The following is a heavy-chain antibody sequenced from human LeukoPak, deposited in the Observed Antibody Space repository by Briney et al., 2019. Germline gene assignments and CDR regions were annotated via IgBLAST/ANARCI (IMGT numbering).Heavy chain of an antibody. CDR3: ATISFSVSYYYDSSGYYRELDY. Sequence: PGGSLRLSCEVSGFIFSYYGMNWVRQAPGNGLEWVSAISDSGDATYYADSVKGRFTISRDNSKNTLYLQMNSLRAEDTAVYYCATISFSVSYYYDSSGYYRELDYWGQGTLVTVSS. D-gene: IGHD3-22*01. CDR1: GFIFSYYG. V-gene: IGHV3-23*01. CDR2: ISDSGDAT. J-gene: IGHJ4*02.